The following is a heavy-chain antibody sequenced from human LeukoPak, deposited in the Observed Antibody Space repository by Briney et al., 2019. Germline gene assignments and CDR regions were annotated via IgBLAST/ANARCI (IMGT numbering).Heavy chain of an antibody. CDR2: ISGSGGTT. J-gene: IGHJ5*02. D-gene: IGHD3-22*01. Sequence: HPGGSLRLSCAASGFTFSSFAMSWVRQAPGKGLEWVSGISGSGGTTYYADSVKGRFTISRDNSKNTLYLQVNSLRAEDTAVYYCAKEGLYYDSSATWGQGTLVTVSS. V-gene: IGHV3-23*01. CDR1: GFTFSSFA. CDR3: AKEGLYYDSSAT.